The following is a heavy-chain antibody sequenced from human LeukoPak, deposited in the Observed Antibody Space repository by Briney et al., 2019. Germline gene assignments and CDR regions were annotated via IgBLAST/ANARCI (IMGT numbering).Heavy chain of an antibody. V-gene: IGHV4-39*07. CDR1: GGSISSSSYY. Sequence: PSETLSLTCTVSGGSISSSSYYWGWIRQPPGKGLEWIGRIYTSGSTNYNPSLKSRVTMSVDTSKNQFSLKLSSVTAADTAVYYCARDRSTWWFDPWGQGTLVTVSS. CDR2: IYTSGST. J-gene: IGHJ5*02. CDR3: ARDRSTWWFDP. D-gene: IGHD4-11*01.